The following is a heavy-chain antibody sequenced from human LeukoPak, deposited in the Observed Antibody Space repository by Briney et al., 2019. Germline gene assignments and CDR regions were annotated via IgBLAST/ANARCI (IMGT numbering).Heavy chain of an antibody. Sequence: ASVTVSCKASGYTFTGYCMHWVRQAPGQGLEWMGWINPNSGGTNYAQKFQGRVTMTRDTSISTAYMELSRLRSDDTAVYYCARARHSYGRAFDPGGQGTLVTVPS. J-gene: IGHJ5*02. D-gene: IGHD5-18*01. CDR2: INPNSGGT. V-gene: IGHV1-2*02. CDR3: ARARHSYGRAFDP. CDR1: GYTFTGYC.